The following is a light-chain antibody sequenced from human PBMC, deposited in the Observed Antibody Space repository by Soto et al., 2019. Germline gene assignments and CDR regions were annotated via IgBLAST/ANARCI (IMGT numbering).Light chain of an antibody. CDR2: EVS. CDR1: SSDVGGYNY. Sequence: QSALTQPPSVSGSPGQSITISCTGTSSDVGGYNYVSWYQQHPGKAPKLIIYEVSNRPSGVSNRFSGSKSGNTASLTISGLQAEDEADYYCNSYTSKSTGVFGTGTKVTVL. CDR3: NSYTSKSTGV. J-gene: IGLJ1*01. V-gene: IGLV2-14*01.